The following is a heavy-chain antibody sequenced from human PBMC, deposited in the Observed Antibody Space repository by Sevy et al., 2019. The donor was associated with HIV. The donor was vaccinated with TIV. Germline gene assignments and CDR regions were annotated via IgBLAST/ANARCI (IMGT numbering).Heavy chain of an antibody. D-gene: IGHD3-16*01. CDR2: IYSGGST. CDR3: ARDWEGYGFFDY. V-gene: IGHV3-53*01. CDR1: GFTVSSNY. J-gene: IGHJ4*02. Sequence: GGSLRLSCAAPGFTVSSNYMSWVRQAPGKGLEWVSVIYSGGSTYYADSVKGRFTISRDNSKNTLYLQMNSLRAEDTAVYYCARDWEGYGFFDYWGQGTLVTVSS.